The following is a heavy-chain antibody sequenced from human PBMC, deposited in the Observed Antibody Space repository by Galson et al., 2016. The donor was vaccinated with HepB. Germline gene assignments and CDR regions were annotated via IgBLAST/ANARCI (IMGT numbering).Heavy chain of an antibody. D-gene: IGHD3-3*02. Sequence: SLRLSCAGSGFTFSNYAMSWVRQAPGEGLEWVAHIKYDETEKNYVDSVKSRVTIARDNAKNSVDMQMNSLRVEDTAMYYCTTRNLFAFWGQGALVTVSS. CDR2: IKYDETEK. V-gene: IGHV3-7*01. CDR3: TTRNLFAF. J-gene: IGHJ4*02. CDR1: GFTFSNYA.